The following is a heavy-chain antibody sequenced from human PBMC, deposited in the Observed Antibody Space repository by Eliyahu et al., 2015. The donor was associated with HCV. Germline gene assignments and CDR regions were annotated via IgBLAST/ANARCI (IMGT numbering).Heavy chain of an antibody. D-gene: IGHD1-26*01. Sequence: QVQLVQSGAEVKKPGASLKVSCKASGYTFTTYGXSWVRQAPGQRPEWMGWISAYNGNTNFAQKFQGRVTMTTDTSTSTAYMDLRSLTSDDTAVYYCARDYAVEGATGDFDYWGQGSLVTVSS. CDR1: GYTFTTYG. V-gene: IGHV1-18*04. CDR3: ARDYAVEGATGDFDY. CDR2: ISAYNGNT. J-gene: IGHJ4*02.